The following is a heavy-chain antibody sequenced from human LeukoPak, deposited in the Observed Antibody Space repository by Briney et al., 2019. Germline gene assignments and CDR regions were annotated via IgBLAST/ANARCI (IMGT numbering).Heavy chain of an antibody. CDR2: IYYSGST. J-gene: IGHJ4*02. CDR1: GGSISSYY. Sequence: PSETLSLTCTVSGGSISSYYWSWIRQPPGKGLEWIGYIYYSGSTNYNPSLRSRVTISVDTSKNQFSLKLSSVTAADTAVYYCARDQEAAAGLFDYWGQGTLVTVSS. D-gene: IGHD6-13*01. CDR3: ARDQEAAAGLFDY. V-gene: IGHV4-59*01.